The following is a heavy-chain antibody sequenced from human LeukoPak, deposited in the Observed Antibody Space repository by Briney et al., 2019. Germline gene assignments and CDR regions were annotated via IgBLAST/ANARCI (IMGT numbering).Heavy chain of an antibody. J-gene: IGHJ4*02. CDR3: AGNGGGEFLDH. Sequence: PGGSLRLSCAASGFTFSDYTMNWVRQAPGKGLEWVSSVSRNSNFIYYEDPLKGRFTISRDNAQNSLYLHMNSLRAEDTAVYYCAGNGGGEFLDHWGQGTLVTVSS. CDR1: GFTFSDYT. V-gene: IGHV3-21*01. CDR2: VSRNSNFI. D-gene: IGHD2-21*01.